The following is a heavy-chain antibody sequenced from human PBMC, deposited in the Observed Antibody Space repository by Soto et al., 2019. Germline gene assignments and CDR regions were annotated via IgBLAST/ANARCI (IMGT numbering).Heavy chain of an antibody. D-gene: IGHD6-19*01. CDR2: ISAYNGNT. J-gene: IGHJ5*02. Sequence: ASVKVSCKASGYTFTSYGISLVRQAPGQGLEWMGWISAYNGNTNYAQKLQGRVTMTTDTSTSTAYMELRSLRSDDTAVYYCARDQNLYSSGWTVHWFDPWGQGTLVTVSS. CDR1: GYTFTSYG. CDR3: ARDQNLYSSGWTVHWFDP. V-gene: IGHV1-18*01.